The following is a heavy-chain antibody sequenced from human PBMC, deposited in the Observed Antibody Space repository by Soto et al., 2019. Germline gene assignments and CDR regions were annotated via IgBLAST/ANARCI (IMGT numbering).Heavy chain of an antibody. CDR1: GGSVSSNDFS. D-gene: IGHD1-1*01. V-gene: IGHV4-39*01. CDR2: IYSNDDT. J-gene: IGHJ5*02. Sequence: SETLSLTCAVSGGSVSSNDFSWGWVRQSPETGLEWIATIYSNDDTHYNPSLLSRVTISVDTSKNEFSLRLNSVTAADTAVYFCAKGNNYHWNWFAPWNQGTLVTVSS. CDR3: AKGNNYHWNWFAP.